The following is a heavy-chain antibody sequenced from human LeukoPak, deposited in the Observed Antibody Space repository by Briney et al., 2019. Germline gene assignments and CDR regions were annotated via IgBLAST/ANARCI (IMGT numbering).Heavy chain of an antibody. V-gene: IGHV3-13*04. CDR2: INTAADT. CDR3: VRAPPGTGWLIDH. Sequence: GGSLRLSCAASGFAFSNYDMLWVRQATGKGLEWVSAINTAADTYYPDSVKGRFAISRENAKSSLYLQMNSLRVGDTAVYYCVRAPPGTGWLIDHWGQGTLVAVSS. D-gene: IGHD6-19*01. J-gene: IGHJ4*02. CDR1: GFAFSNYD.